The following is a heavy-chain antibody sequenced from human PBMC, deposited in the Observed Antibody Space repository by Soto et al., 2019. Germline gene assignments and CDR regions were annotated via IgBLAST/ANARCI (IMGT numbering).Heavy chain of an antibody. Sequence: PGGSLRLSCAASGFTVSSNYMSWVRQAPGKGLEWVSVIYSGGSTYYADSVKGRFTISRDNSKNTLYLQMNSLRAEDTAVYYCARDSPGTFYGMDVWGHGTTVTVSS. CDR2: IYSGGST. J-gene: IGHJ6*02. CDR1: GFTVSSNY. V-gene: IGHV3-53*01. CDR3: ARDSPGTFYGMDV.